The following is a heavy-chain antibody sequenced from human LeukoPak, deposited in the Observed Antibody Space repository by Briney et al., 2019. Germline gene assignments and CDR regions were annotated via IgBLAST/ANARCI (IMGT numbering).Heavy chain of an antibody. CDR1: GFTLSSYE. V-gene: IGHV3-23*01. CDR3: AKDRGIISDY. D-gene: IGHD3-10*01. Sequence: PGGSLRLSCTVSGFTLSSYEMTWFRQAPGKGLEWVSSIGYGGSDTHYADSVKGRFTVSRDNSKNTLYLQLNSLRADDTAVYYCAKDRGIISDYWGQGTLVTVSS. CDR2: IGYGGSDT. J-gene: IGHJ4*02.